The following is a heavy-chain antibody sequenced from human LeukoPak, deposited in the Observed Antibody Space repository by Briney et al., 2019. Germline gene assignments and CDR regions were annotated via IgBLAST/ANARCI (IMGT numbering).Heavy chain of an antibody. CDR2: ISGSGGST. Sequence: GGSLRLSCAASGFSFSSHAMSWVRQAPGKGLEWVSAISGSGGSTHYADSVKGRFTISRDNSKNTLYLQMNSLRAEDTAVYYCANIVGAIVRPIPHFDYWGQGTLVTVSS. CDR1: GFSFSSHA. V-gene: IGHV3-23*01. J-gene: IGHJ4*02. D-gene: IGHD1-26*01. CDR3: ANIVGAIVRPIPHFDY.